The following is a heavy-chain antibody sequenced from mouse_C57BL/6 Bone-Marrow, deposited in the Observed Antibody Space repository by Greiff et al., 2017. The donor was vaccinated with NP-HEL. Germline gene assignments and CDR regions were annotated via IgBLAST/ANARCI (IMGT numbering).Heavy chain of an antibody. V-gene: IGHV1-18*01. CDR2: INPNNGGT. CDR1: GYTFTDYN. CDR3: ARVRALTWYAMDY. D-gene: IGHD3-3*01. Sequence: VQLKQSGPELVKPGASVKIPCKASGYTFTDYNMDWVKQSHGKSLEWIGDINPNNGGTIYNQKFKGKATLTVDKSSSTAYMELRSLTSEDTAVYYCARVRALTWYAMDYWGQGTSVTVSS. J-gene: IGHJ4*01.